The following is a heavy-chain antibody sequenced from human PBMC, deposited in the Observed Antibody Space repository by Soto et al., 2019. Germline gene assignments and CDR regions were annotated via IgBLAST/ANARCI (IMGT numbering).Heavy chain of an antibody. CDR3: VRDRHCPDGLSLYCFDT. D-gene: IGHD2-8*01. J-gene: IGHJ4*02. CDR2: SDSSGSA. V-gene: IGHV4-30-4*01. Sequence: QVQLQESGPGLGKPSQTLSLTCTISGASFSSAFYYWTWIGQSPAKGLEWIGYSDSSGSAYYNPSLRSRVTISVDTSTNQLSLNLSSVTAADTDVYYCVRDRHCPDGLSLYCFDTWGPGILVNVSS. CDR1: GASFSSAFYY.